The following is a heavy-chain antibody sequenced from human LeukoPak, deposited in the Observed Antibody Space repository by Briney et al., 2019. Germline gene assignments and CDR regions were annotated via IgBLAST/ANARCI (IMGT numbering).Heavy chain of an antibody. J-gene: IGHJ6*03. CDR3: ARVGEGRYYQYYYMDV. CDR2: ISKNGGNT. D-gene: IGHD1-26*01. V-gene: IGHV3-64*01. CDR1: GFTLSSYA. Sequence: GGSLRPSCAASGFTLSSYAMHWVRQAPGKGLEYVSAISKNGGNTYYANSVKGRFSISRDNSKNTLYLQMGSLRTEDMAVYYCARVGEGRYYQYYYMDVWGKGTTVTVSS.